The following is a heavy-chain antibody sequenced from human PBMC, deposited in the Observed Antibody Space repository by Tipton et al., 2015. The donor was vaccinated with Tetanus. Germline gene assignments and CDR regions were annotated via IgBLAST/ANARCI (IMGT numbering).Heavy chain of an antibody. CDR3: AREDGGPTLDYFDS. Sequence: SLRLSCAASGFIFSNYAMHWVRQAPGKGLEWVAVITFDGGTKYYADSVKGRFTLSRDNSQNTLYLQMNSLKVEDTAVYYCAREDGGPTLDYFDSWGQGALVIVSS. V-gene: IGHV3-30-3*01. CDR2: ITFDGGTK. J-gene: IGHJ4*02. D-gene: IGHD3-16*01. CDR1: GFIFSNYA.